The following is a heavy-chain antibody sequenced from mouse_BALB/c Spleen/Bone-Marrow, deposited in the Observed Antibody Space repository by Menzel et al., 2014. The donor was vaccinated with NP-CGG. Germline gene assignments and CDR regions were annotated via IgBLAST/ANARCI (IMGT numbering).Heavy chain of an antibody. J-gene: IGHJ4*01. D-gene: IGHD2-1*01. CDR1: GFSLTSYG. CDR2: IWAGGST. Sequence: VMLVESVPGLVAPSQSLSITCTVSGFSLTSYGVHWVRQPPGKGLEWLGVIWAGGSTNYNSALMSRLSISKDKSKSQVFLKMNSLQTDDTAIYYCARGWGNGAMDYWGQGTSVTVSS. V-gene: IGHV2-9*02. CDR3: ARGWGNGAMDY.